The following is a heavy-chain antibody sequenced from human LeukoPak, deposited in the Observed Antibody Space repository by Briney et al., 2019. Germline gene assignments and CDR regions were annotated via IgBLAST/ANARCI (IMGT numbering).Heavy chain of an antibody. J-gene: IGHJ4*02. CDR2: IKPDGSEK. CDR1: GFSFSNYW. Sequence: GGSLRLSCAASGFSFSNYWMNWVRQAPGKGLEWVANIKPDGSEKHYVDSVRGRFTISRDNAKNSLYLQMNSLRAEDTAVYYCAKGGVQHYFDYWGQGTLVTVSS. V-gene: IGHV3-7*03. CDR3: AKGGVQHYFDY.